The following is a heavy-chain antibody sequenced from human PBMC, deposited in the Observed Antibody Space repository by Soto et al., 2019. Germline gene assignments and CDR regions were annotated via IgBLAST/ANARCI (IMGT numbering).Heavy chain of an antibody. D-gene: IGHD5-18*01. CDR2: IYWDDDK. CDR3: AHQNRYSYGYEGYYFDY. J-gene: IGHJ4*02. CDR1: GFSLSTSGVG. Sequence: QITLKESGPTLVKPTQTLTLTCTFSGFSLSTSGVGVGWIRQPPGKALEWLALIYWDDDKRYSPSLKSRLTITKDTSKNQVVLTMTNMDPVDTATYYCAHQNRYSYGYEGYYFDYWGQGTLVTVSS. V-gene: IGHV2-5*02.